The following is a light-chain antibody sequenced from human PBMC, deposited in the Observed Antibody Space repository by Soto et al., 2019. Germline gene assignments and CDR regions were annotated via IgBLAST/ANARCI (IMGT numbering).Light chain of an antibody. CDR2: DAS. CDR3: QQFGTFPVT. V-gene: IGKV3-20*01. Sequence: EIVLTQSPGTLSLSPGERASLSCRASQSVDNTKLAWYQQKPGQAPRFLIYDASTRATGIPDRFSGSGSGTDFTLSIARLEPEDFAVYFCQQFGTFPVTFGQGTRLEI. CDR1: QSVDNTK. J-gene: IGKJ2*01.